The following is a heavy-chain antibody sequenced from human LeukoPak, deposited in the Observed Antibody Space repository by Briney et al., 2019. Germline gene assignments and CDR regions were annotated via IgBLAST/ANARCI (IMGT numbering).Heavy chain of an antibody. CDR3: AGGPGAAAAIPGRRSGLDP. D-gene: IGHD2-2*02. CDR1: GGSFSGYY. V-gene: IGHV4-34*01. J-gene: IGHJ5*02. CDR2: INHSGST. Sequence: SETLSLTCAVYGGSFSGYYWSWIRQPPGKGLEWIGEINHSGSTNYNPSLKSRVTISVDTSKNQFSLKLSSVTAADTAVYYCAGGPGAAAAIPGRRSGLDPWGQGTLVTVSS.